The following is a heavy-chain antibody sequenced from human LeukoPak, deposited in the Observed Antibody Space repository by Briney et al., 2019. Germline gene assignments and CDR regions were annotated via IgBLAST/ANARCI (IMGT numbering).Heavy chain of an antibody. Sequence: TSETLSLTCAVYGGSFSGYYWSWIRQPPGKGLEWIGEINHSGSTNYNPSLKSRVTISVDTSKNQFSLKLSSVTAADTAVYYCARGEPSPKQLTGDLDYWGQGTLVTVSS. D-gene: IGHD7-27*01. CDR1: GGSFSGYY. CDR2: INHSGST. V-gene: IGHV4-34*01. CDR3: ARGEPSPKQLTGDLDY. J-gene: IGHJ4*02.